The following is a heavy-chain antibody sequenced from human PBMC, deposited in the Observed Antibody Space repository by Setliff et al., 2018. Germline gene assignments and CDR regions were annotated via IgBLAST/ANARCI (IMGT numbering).Heavy chain of an antibody. Sequence: SETLSLTCTVSGDSISSGSYYWTWIRQPAGKGLEWIGHFHTGGSTNYNSSLRSRVSISVDTSKNQFSLKLSSVTAADTATYYCARAGPTVTFFRVLVISWWDPWGQGSLVTVSS. CDR3: ARAGPTVTFFRVLVISWWDP. D-gene: IGHD3-3*01. J-gene: IGHJ5*02. V-gene: IGHV4-61*09. CDR2: FHTGGST. CDR1: GDSISSGSYY.